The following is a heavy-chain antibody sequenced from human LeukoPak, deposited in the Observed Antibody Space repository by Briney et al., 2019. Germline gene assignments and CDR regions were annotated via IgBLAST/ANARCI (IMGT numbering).Heavy chain of an antibody. J-gene: IGHJ4*02. D-gene: IGHD1-26*01. Sequence: KSSETLSLTCDVSGGSVRRYWWGWVRQPAGKGLEWLGRIYSTGSTRFNPSLKSRLTLSIDTSTNQFSLKLTSVTAADTAVYFCARQGYTVSYYFLDYWSQGTLVTVSS. V-gene: IGHV4-4*07. CDR2: IYSTGST. CDR3: ARQGYTVSYYFLDY. CDR1: GGSVRRYW.